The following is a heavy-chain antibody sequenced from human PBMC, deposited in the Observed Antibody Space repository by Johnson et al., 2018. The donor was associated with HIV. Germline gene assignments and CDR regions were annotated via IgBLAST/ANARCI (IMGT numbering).Heavy chain of an antibody. CDR3: ARDTYCSGGSCYSNAFDI. Sequence: VQLVESGGGLVQPGGSLRLSCAASGFTFSSYWMSWVRQAPGKGLEWVANITHDGSEKYYVDSVKGRSTISRDNSQNSLYLQMNSRRAEDTAVYYCARDTYCSGGSCYSNAFDIWGQGTMVTVSS. CDR2: ITHDGSEK. CDR1: GFTFSSYW. J-gene: IGHJ3*02. V-gene: IGHV3-7*01. D-gene: IGHD2-15*01.